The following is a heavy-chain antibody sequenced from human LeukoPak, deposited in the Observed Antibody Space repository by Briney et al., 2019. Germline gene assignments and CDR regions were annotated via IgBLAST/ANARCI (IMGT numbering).Heavy chain of an antibody. D-gene: IGHD6-13*01. CDR1: GFTFSNYE. CDR2: ISAIDSTT. V-gene: IGHV3-48*03. Sequence: PGGSLRLSCAASGFTFSNYEMNWVRQAPGKGLEWVSYISAIDSTTYYADSVKGRFTISRDNVKTSLYLQMNSLRVEDTAVYHCARGLASSNWPHWFDPWGQGTLVSVSS. J-gene: IGHJ5*02. CDR3: ARGLASSNWPHWFDP.